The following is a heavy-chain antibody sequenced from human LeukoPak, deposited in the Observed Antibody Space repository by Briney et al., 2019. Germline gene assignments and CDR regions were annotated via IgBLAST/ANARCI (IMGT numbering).Heavy chain of an antibody. V-gene: IGHV3-30-3*01. CDR3: AKTPKNYDSSGGGGFDY. J-gene: IGHJ4*02. D-gene: IGHD3-22*01. CDR2: ISYDGSNK. CDR1: GFTFSSYA. Sequence: GGSLRLSCAASGFTFSSYAMHWVRQAPGKGLEWVAVISYDGSNKYYADSVKGRFTISRDNSKNTLYLQMNSLRAEDTAVYYCAKTPKNYDSSGGGGFDYLGQGTLVTVSS.